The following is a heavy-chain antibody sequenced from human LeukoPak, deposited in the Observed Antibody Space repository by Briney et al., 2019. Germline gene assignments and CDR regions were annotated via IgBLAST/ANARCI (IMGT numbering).Heavy chain of an antibody. D-gene: IGHD1-26*01. CDR3: AKADRPVGYSGSLDY. J-gene: IGHJ4*02. CDR1: GFTFSDYW. CDR2: INSDGRDT. Sequence: PGGSLRLSCAASGFTFSDYWMHWVRQAPGKGLEWVSHINSDGRDTNYADSVKGRFTISRDNANNMVYLHMNGLRAEDTAVYYCAKADRPVGYSGSLDYWGQGTLVTVSS. V-gene: IGHV3-74*01.